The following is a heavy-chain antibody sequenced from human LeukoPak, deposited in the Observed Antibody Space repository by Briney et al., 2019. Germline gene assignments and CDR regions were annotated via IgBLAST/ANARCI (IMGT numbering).Heavy chain of an antibody. V-gene: IGHV4-39*01. CDR1: GGSISSSSFY. CDR3: ARHQSGLWYFDL. D-gene: IGHD6-25*01. Sequence: SETLSLTCTVSGGSISSSSFYWGWIRQPPGKGLEWIGSIYYSGSTYYNPSLKSRVTISVDTSKNQFSLKLSSLTAADTAVYYCARHQSGLWYFDLWGRGTLVTVSS. CDR2: IYYSGST. J-gene: IGHJ2*01.